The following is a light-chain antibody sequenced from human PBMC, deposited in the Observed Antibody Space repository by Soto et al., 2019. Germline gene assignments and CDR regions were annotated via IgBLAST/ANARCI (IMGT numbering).Light chain of an antibody. J-gene: IGKJ1*01. V-gene: IGKV3-15*01. CDR2: GAS. CDR3: QQYNKWLWT. CDR1: QSVSSN. Sequence: EIVMTQSPATLSVSPGVRATLSCRASQSVSSNLAWYQQKPGQTPRLLIYGASTRAIGIPARFSGSGSGTDFPLTISSLQSEDFAVYYCQQYNKWLWTFGQGTNVEI.